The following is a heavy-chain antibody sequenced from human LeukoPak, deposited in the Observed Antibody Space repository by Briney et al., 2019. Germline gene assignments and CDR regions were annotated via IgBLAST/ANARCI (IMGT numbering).Heavy chain of an antibody. CDR3: ARDQYSSGSDY. D-gene: IGHD6-19*01. CDR2: INPNSGGT. Sequence: ASVKVSCKASGYTFTSYGINWVRQAPGQGLEWMGWINPNSGGTNYAQKFQGRVTMTRDTSISTAYMELSRLRSDDTAVYYCARDQYSSGSDYWGQGTLVTVSS. J-gene: IGHJ4*02. CDR1: GYTFTSYG. V-gene: IGHV1-2*02.